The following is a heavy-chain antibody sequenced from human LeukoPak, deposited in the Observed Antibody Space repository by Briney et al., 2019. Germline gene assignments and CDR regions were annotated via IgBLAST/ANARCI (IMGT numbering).Heavy chain of an antibody. CDR2: INTHGNIT. CDR3: TTSRTFDY. Sequence: GGSLRLSCVVSGFTFSTYAMSWVRQAPGKGLVWVSRINTHGNITSYADSVKGRFTISRDNAKTTLYLQMNSLRAEDAAVYYCTTSRTFDYWGQGTLVTVSS. V-gene: IGHV3-74*01. CDR1: GFTFSTYA. J-gene: IGHJ4*02. D-gene: IGHD2-2*01.